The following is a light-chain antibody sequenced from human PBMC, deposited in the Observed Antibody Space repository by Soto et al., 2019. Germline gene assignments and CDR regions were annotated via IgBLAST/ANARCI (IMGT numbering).Light chain of an antibody. CDR2: DVS. V-gene: IGLV2-14*03. J-gene: IGLJ1*01. Sequence: QSVLTQPASVSGSPGQSITISCTGTSSDVGNYNYVSWYQQHPGKAPKLMIYDVSNRPSGVSNRFSGSKSGNTASLTISGLQTEDEADYSCNSYTSSSTLVFGPGTKVTVL. CDR3: NSYTSSSTLV. CDR1: SSDVGNYNY.